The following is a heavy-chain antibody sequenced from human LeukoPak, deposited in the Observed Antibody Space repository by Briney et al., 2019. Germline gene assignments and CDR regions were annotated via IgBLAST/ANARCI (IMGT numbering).Heavy chain of an antibody. V-gene: IGHV1-69*01. CDR3: ARDVGVLRFLEWLSREEWFDP. CDR2: IIPIFGTA. J-gene: IGHJ5*02. CDR1: GGTFSSYA. D-gene: IGHD3-3*01. Sequence: SVKVSCKASGGTFSSYAISLVRQAPGQGLEWMGGIIPIFGTANYAQKFQGRVTITADESTSTAYMELSSLRSEDTAVYYCARDVGVLRFLEWLSREEWFDPWGQGTLVTVSS.